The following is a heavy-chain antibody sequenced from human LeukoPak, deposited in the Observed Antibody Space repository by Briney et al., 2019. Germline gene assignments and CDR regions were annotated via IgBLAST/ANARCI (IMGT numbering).Heavy chain of an antibody. CDR1: GGSISSYY. V-gene: IGHV4-4*07. CDR3: ARTHGYYYDSSGYYFDY. CDR2: IYTSGST. J-gene: IGHJ4*02. Sequence: SETLSLTCTVSGGSISSYYWSWIRQPAGKGLEWIGRIYTSGSTNYNPSLKSRVTMSVDTSKNQFSLKLSSVTAADTAVYYCARTHGYYYDSSGYYFDYWGQGTLVTVPS. D-gene: IGHD3-22*01.